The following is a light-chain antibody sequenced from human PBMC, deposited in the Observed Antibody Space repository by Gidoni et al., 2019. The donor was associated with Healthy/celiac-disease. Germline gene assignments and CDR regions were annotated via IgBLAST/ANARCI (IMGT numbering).Light chain of an antibody. CDR2: AAS. CDR1: QSISSY. CDR3: QQSYSTQFT. J-gene: IGKJ3*01. Sequence: DIRITPSPSSLSASVGDRVTITCRASQSISSYLNWYQQKPGKAPKLLIYAASSLQSGVPSRFSGSGSGTDFTLTISSLQPEDFATYYCQQSYSTQFTFGPGTKVDIK. V-gene: IGKV1-39*01.